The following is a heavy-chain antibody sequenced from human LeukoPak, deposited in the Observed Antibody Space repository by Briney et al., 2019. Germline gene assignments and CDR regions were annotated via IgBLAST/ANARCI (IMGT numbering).Heavy chain of an antibody. Sequence: SETLSLTCAVSDASINSNNWWSWVRQPPGKGLEWIGSISYSGSTYYNPSLKSRVTVSVDTSKNQFSLNLSSVTAADTAVYYCARRRLGWYSVDYWGQGTLVTVSS. V-gene: IGHV4-39*01. D-gene: IGHD6-19*01. CDR1: DASINSNNW. J-gene: IGHJ4*02. CDR3: ARRRLGWYSVDY. CDR2: ISYSGST.